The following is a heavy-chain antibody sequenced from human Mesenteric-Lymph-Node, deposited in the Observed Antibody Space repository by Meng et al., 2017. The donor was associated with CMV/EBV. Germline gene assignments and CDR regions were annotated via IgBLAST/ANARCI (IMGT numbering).Heavy chain of an antibody. Sequence: ASVKVSCKASGYTFTGDYMHWVRQAPGQGLEWMGWINPNSGGTKYAQKFQGRVTMTTDMSTSTAYMELSRLRSDDTAVYYCAREGMYYYDTSGMKWFDPWGQGTLVTVSS. D-gene: IGHD3-22*01. J-gene: IGHJ5*02. CDR1: GYTFTGDY. CDR3: AREGMYYYDTSGMKWFDP. CDR2: INPNSGGT. V-gene: IGHV1-2*02.